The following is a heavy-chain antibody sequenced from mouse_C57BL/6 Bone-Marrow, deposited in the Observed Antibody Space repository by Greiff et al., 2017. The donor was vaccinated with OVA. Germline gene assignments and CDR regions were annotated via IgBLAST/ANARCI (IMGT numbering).Heavy chain of an antibody. CDR1: GYTFTSYW. J-gene: IGHJ3*01. CDR3: ANYDYAWFAY. V-gene: IGHV1-5*01. Sequence: VQLQQSGTVLARPGASVKMSCKTSGYTFTSYWMPCVKQRSGPGLVWIGALYPGNSDTSYNQKFKGKAKLTAVTSASTAYMELSSVTTEDSAVYYCANYDYAWFAYWGQGTLVTVSA. D-gene: IGHD2-4*01. CDR2: LYPGNSDT.